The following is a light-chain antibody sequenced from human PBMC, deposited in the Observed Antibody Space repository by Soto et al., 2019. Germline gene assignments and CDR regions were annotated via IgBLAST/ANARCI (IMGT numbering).Light chain of an antibody. V-gene: IGLV2-11*01. CDR1: SSDVGGYNY. Sequence: QSALTQPRSVSGSPGQSVTISCTGTSSDVGGYNYVSWYQQHPGKAPKLMIYDVSKRPSGVPDRFSGSKSGNTASLTISGLQAEDEAEYYCCSYAGSYTSHVVFGGGTNLTVL. CDR2: DVS. J-gene: IGLJ2*01. CDR3: CSYAGSYTSHVV.